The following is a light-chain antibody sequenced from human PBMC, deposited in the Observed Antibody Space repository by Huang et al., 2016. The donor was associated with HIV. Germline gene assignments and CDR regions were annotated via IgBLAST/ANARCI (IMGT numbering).Light chain of an antibody. Sequence: DIQMTQSPSSLSASVGDRVTLTCRASQSISSYLNWYQVKPGKAPKLLIYAASTLESGVPARLSGSGSDTDFTLTISSLQPEDFATYYCQQSYSTPRTFGQGTDLEIK. CDR2: AAS. V-gene: IGKV1-39*01. J-gene: IGKJ2*01. CDR3: QQSYSTPRT. CDR1: QSISSY.